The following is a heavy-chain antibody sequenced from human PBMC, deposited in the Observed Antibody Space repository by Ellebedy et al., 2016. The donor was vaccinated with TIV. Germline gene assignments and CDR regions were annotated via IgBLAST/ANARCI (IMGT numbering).Heavy chain of an antibody. CDR1: GGSISSYY. D-gene: IGHD1-26*01. CDR3: ARHSRGSYYPFDY. CDR2: VSYSGST. J-gene: IGHJ4*02. Sequence: MPSETLSLTCTVSGGSISSYYWSWIRQPPGRGLEWIGYVSYSGSTNYNPSLKSRVTISVDTSTNQFSLKLSSVTAADTAVYYCARHSRGSYYPFDYWGQGTLVTVSS. V-gene: IGHV4-59*08.